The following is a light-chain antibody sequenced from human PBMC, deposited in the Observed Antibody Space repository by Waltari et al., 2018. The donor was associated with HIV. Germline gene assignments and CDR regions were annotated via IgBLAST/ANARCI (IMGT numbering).Light chain of an antibody. J-gene: IGKJ3*01. CDR3: QQYNNWPPFT. Sequence: KVMTQSPATLSVSPGEGATLSCRASQSVSTNVAWYQQRPGHAPRLLIYGASTRATDIPARFSGSGSGTEFTLTISSLQSEDFAVYYCQQYNNWPPFTFGPGTKVEIK. CDR1: QSVSTN. V-gene: IGKV3-15*01. CDR2: GAS.